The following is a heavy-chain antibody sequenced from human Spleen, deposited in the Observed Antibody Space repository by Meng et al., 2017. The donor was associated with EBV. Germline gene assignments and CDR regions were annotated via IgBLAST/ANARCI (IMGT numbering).Heavy chain of an antibody. CDR2: ISTYNGGT. J-gene: IGHJ4*02. Sequence: QVQLVQSGPEVKKPGASVKVSCKPSGYTFNTYGFSWVRQAPGQGLEWMGCISTYNGGTKYAQKFQGRVTMTTDTSTTTVYMELRSLRSDDTAVYYCARDGPGYGYFDFWGQGSLVTVSS. D-gene: IGHD5-18*01. V-gene: IGHV1-18*01. CDR1: GYTFNTYG. CDR3: ARDGPGYGYFDF.